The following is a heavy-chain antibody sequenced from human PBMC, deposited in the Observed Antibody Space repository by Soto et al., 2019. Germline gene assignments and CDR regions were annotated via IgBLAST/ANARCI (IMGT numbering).Heavy chain of an antibody. D-gene: IGHD1-1*01. Sequence: EVQLLESGGGLVQPGGSLRLSCAASGFTFRSQAMSWVRQAPGKGLEWVSSISSGDISSTNYAVSVKGRFTISRDNSKDTLYLQMDSLRAEDTGVYYCAKQHEQNVDYWGQGALVTVSS. CDR2: ISSGDISST. J-gene: IGHJ4*02. CDR1: GFTFRSQA. CDR3: AKQHEQNVDY. V-gene: IGHV3-23*01.